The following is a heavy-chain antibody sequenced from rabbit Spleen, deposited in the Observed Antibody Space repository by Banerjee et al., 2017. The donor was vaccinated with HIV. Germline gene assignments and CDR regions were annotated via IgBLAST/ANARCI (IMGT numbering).Heavy chain of an antibody. V-gene: IGHV1S45*01. J-gene: IGHJ4*01. Sequence: QEQLVESGGGLVQPGGSLKLSCTASGFSFSSRYYLCWVRQAPGKGLEWIACIATGSSADTYYASWAKGRFTISKTSSTTVDLKMTSLTAADTATYFCARETSSGWGIVSFYFSLWGPGTLVTVS. CDR3: ARETSSGWGIVSFYFSL. CDR1: GFSFSSRYY. D-gene: IGHD4-1*01. CDR2: IATGSSADT.